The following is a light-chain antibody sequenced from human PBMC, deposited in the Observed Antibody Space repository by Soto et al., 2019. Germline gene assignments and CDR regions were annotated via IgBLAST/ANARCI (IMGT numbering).Light chain of an antibody. J-gene: IGKJ1*01. CDR1: QSVSSSY. CDR2: GAS. V-gene: IGKV3-20*01. CDR3: QQYGSSPTWT. Sequence: EIVLTQSPGTLSLSPGERATLSCRASQSVSSSYLAWYQQKPGQAPRLLIYGASSRATGIPDRFSGSGSGTDFTLTISRLDPEDFAVYYCQQYGSSPTWTFGQGTKVDIX.